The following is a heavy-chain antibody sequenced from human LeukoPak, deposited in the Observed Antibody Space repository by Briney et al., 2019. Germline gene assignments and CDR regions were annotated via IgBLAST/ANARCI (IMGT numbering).Heavy chain of an antibody. D-gene: IGHD3-16*01. CDR2: ISSCSSYT. CDR1: GFTFSSYS. V-gene: IGHV3-21*01. CDR3: ARDIMYRSGGGD. J-gene: IGHJ4*02. Sequence: GGSLRLSCAASGFTFSSYSMNWVRQAPGKGLEWVSSISSCSSYTYYADSVKGRFTISRDNAKNALYLQMNSLRAEDTAVYYCARDIMYRSGGGDWGQGTLDTVS.